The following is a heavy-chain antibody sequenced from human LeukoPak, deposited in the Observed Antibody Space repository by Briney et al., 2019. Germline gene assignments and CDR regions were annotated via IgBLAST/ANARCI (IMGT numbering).Heavy chain of an antibody. CDR2: ISYDGSNK. CDR1: GFTFSSYA. V-gene: IGHV3-30*04. Sequence: PGRSLRLSCAASGFTFSSYAMHWVRQAPGKGLEWVAVISYDGSNKYYADSVKGRFTISRDNSKNTLYLQMNSLRAEDTAVYYCARGQVGATYDYWGQGTLVTVSS. CDR3: ARGQVGATYDY. J-gene: IGHJ4*02. D-gene: IGHD1-26*01.